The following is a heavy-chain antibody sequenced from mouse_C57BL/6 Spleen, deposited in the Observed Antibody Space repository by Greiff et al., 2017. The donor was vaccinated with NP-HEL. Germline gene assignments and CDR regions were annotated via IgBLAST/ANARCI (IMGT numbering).Heavy chain of an antibody. D-gene: IGHD2-4*01. CDR3: TRDKADYDVGYFDY. J-gene: IGHJ2*01. V-gene: IGHV5-9-1*02. CDR2: ISSGGDYI. CDR1: GFTFSSYA. Sequence: DVQLVESGEGLVKPGGSLKLSCAASGFTFSSYAMSWVRQTPEKRLEWVAYISSGGDYIYYADTVKGRFTISRDNARNTLYLQMSSLKSEDTAMYYCTRDKADYDVGYFDYWGQGTTLTVSS.